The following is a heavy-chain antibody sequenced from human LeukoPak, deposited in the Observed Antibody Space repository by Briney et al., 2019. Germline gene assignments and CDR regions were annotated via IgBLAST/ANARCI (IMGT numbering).Heavy chain of an antibody. D-gene: IGHD1-20*01. V-gene: IGHV5-51*01. CDR3: MRRAQGPNWNDGNWFDP. J-gene: IGHJ5*02. Sequence: GESLKISCKGSGYSFPDYWVGWVRQMPGKGLEWMGFIFPGGASNTLYSPSLQGQVTISADRSISTAYLQWSSLKPSDTAMYYCMRRAQGPNWNDGNWFDPWGQGTLVTVSS. CDR1: GYSFPDYW. CDR2: IFPGGASNT.